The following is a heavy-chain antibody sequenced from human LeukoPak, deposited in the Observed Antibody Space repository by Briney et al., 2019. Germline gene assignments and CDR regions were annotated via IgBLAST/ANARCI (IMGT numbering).Heavy chain of an antibody. D-gene: IGHD4-17*01. CDR2: ISWNSGSI. J-gene: IGHJ4*02. CDR1: GFTFDDYA. CDR3: AKDGGDYGDYGFDY. Sequence: GGSLRLSCAASGFTFDDYAMHWVRQAPGKGLEWVSGISWNSGSIGYADSVKGRFTISRDNAKNSLYLQMNSLRAEDTALYYCAKDGGDYGDYGFDYWGQGTLVTVSS. V-gene: IGHV3-9*01.